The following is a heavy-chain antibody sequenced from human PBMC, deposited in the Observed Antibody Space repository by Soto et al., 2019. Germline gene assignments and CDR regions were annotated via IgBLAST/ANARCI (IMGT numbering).Heavy chain of an antibody. CDR3: ASVKSWAVSP. J-gene: IGHJ5*02. Sequence: EVQLVESGGGLVQPGGSLGLSCAASGFTFSSYWMSWVRLAPGKGLEWVAHIKQSGSDRYYVDSVRGQFTISRDNAKNSLYLQMNSLRVEDTAMYYCASVKSWAVSPWGQGTLVTVSS. V-gene: IGHV3-7*01. CDR1: GFTFSSYW. CDR2: IKQSGSDR. D-gene: IGHD3-10*01.